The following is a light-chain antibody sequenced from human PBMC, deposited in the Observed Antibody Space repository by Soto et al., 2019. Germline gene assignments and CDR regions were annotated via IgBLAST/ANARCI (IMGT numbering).Light chain of an antibody. CDR1: QSVSSY. J-gene: IGKJ2*01. CDR2: DAS. Sequence: EIVLTQSPSTLSLSPGGRATLSCRASQSVSSYLAWYQQKPGQAPRLLIYDASNRATGIPARFSGSGSGTDFTLTISSLEPEDFAVYYCQQRSNWPVTFGQGT. CDR3: QQRSNWPVT. V-gene: IGKV3-11*01.